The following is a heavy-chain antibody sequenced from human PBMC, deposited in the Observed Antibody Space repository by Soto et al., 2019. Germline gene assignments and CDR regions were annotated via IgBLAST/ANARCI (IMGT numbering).Heavy chain of an antibody. D-gene: IGHD3-22*01. CDR3: ARLLYYDSSGYPVDY. CDR2: IIPILGIA. Sequence: GASVKVSCKASGGTFSSYISWVRQAPGQGLEWMGRIIPILGIANYAQKFQGRVTITADKSTSTAYMELSSLRSEDTAAYYCARLLYYDSSGYPVDYWGQGTLVTVSS. V-gene: IGHV1-69*02. CDR1: GGTFSSY. J-gene: IGHJ4*02.